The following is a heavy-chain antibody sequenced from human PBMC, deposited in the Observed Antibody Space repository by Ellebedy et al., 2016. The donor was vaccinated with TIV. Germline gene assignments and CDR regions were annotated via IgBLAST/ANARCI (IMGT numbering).Heavy chain of an antibody. D-gene: IGHD6-19*01. CDR3: TRETNPPPGALAGTGFDC. Sequence: PGGSLRLSCVASGFSFSTYGMHWVRQVPGKGLEWVAFKRFDGRNEYNGDSVKGRFIISRDLSKNTLYLQMNRMTSDDTGIYYCTRETNPPPGALAGTGFDCWGQGTLVIVSS. V-gene: IGHV3-30*02. CDR1: GFSFSTYG. CDR2: KRFDGRNE. J-gene: IGHJ4*02.